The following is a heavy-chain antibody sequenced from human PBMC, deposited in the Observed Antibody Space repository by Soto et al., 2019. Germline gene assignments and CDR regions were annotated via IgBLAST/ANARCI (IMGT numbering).Heavy chain of an antibody. CDR2: IYYSGST. V-gene: IGHV4-59*08. J-gene: IGHJ4*02. CDR3: ARTRMIVAHFDD. CDR1: GGSISSYY. Sequence: SETLSLTCTVSGGSISSYYWSWIRQPPGKGLEWIGYIYYSGSTNYNPSLKSRVTISVDTSKNQFSLKLSSVTAADTAVYYCARTRMIVAHFDDWGQGTLVTVSS. D-gene: IGHD3-22*01.